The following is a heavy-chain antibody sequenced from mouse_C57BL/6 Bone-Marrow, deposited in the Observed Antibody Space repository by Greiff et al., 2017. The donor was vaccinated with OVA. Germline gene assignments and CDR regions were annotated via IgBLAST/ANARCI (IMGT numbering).Heavy chain of an antibody. J-gene: IGHJ2*01. Sequence: VQLMESGPELVKPGASVKISCKASGYAFSSSWMNWVKQRPGKGLEWIGRIYPGDGDTNYNGKFKGKATLTADKSSSTAYMQLSSLTAEDSAVYFCARYGSSQLWGQGTTLTVSS. V-gene: IGHV1-82*01. CDR1: GYAFSSSW. CDR2: IYPGDGDT. CDR3: ARYGSSQL. D-gene: IGHD1-1*01.